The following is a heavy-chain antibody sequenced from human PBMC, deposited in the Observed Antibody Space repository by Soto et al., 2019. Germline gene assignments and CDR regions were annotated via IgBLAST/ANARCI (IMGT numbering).Heavy chain of an antibody. J-gene: IGHJ6*02. V-gene: IGHV3-21*01. CDR2: ISSSSSYI. D-gene: IGHD6-13*01. Sequence: EVQLVESGGGLVKPWGSLRLSCAASGFTFSSYSMNWVRQAPGKGLEWVSSISSSSSYIYYADSVKGRFTISRDNAKNSLYLQMYSLRAEDTAVYYCARETAAGTYYYGMDVWGQGTTVTVSS. CDR3: ARETAAGTYYYGMDV. CDR1: GFTFSSYS.